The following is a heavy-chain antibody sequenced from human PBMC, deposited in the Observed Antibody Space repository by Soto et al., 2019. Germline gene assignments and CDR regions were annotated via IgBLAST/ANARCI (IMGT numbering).Heavy chain of an antibody. CDR2: IYPGDFTI. J-gene: IGHJ4*02. Sequence: PXESLKISFMGSGYSFTNFWIGWVRQMPGKGLEWMGIIYPGDFTIKYSPSFQGQVTISADRSINTAYLQWSSLKPSDTAIYYCARRHYEGQGFDYWGQGTVVTVSS. V-gene: IGHV5-51*01. CDR1: GYSFTNFW. CDR3: ARRHYEGQGFDY. D-gene: IGHD4-17*01.